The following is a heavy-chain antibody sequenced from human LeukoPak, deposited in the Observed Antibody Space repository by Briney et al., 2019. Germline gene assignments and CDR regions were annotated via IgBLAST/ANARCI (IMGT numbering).Heavy chain of an antibody. Sequence: GGSLRLSCAASGFTFKNAWMSWVRQAPGKGPEWVARIKDKGEGGTIDYAASVRGRFTISRDDSRDAVYLQMNSLIVDDSAVYYCTTDPRYWGQGALVTVSS. CDR2: IKDKGEGGTI. J-gene: IGHJ4*02. V-gene: IGHV3-15*01. CDR3: TTDPRY. CDR1: GFTFKNAW.